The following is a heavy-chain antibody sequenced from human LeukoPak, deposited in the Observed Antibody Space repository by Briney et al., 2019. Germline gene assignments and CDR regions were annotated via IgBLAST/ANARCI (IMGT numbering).Heavy chain of an antibody. CDR3: ARGTRPPPYYATTYYYYGMDV. J-gene: IGHJ6*02. CDR1: GGSFSSYY. CDR2: INHSGST. Sequence: SETLSLTCAVYGGSFSSYYWSWIRQPPGKGLEWIGEINHSGSTNYNPSLKSRVTISVDTSKNQFSLKLSSVTAADTAVYYCARGTRPPPYYATTYYYYGMDVWGQGTTVTVSS. D-gene: IGHD1-26*01. V-gene: IGHV4-34*01.